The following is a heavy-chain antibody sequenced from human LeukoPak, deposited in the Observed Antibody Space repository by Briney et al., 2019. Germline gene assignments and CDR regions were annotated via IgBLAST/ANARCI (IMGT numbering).Heavy chain of an antibody. J-gene: IGHJ4*02. CDR1: GFTFSSYA. D-gene: IGHD3-10*01. Sequence: GGSLRLSCAASGFTFSSYAMSWVRQSPGKGLEWVSAISGSGGSTYYADSVKGRFTISRDNSKNTLYLQMNSLRAEDTAVYYCAKDQGNYYGSGSYIYWGQGTLVTVSS. CDR2: ISGSGGST. V-gene: IGHV3-23*01. CDR3: AKDQGNYYGSGSYIY.